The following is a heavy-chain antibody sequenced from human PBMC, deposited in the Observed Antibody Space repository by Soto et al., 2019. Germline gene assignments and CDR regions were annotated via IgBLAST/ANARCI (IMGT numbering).Heavy chain of an antibody. CDR1: GLIFSDYH. D-gene: IGHD6-19*01. CDR2: IRRKANSYTT. Sequence: EVQLVESGGGLVQPGGSLRLSCAASGLIFSDYHMDWVRQAPGKGLEWVGRIRRKANSYTTEYAASGKGRFTISRADSKNSLYLPMNSLKSEDTAVYYCAMLGGWSGGSSGMDVWGQGTTVTVSS. CDR3: AMLGGWSGGSSGMDV. V-gene: IGHV3-72*01. J-gene: IGHJ6*02.